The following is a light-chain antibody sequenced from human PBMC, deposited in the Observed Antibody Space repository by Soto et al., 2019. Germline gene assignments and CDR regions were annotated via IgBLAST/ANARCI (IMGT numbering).Light chain of an antibody. J-gene: IGKJ1*01. V-gene: IGKV3-20*01. Sequence: EIVLTQSPGTLSLSPGERATLSCRASQTISGTYLAWYQQKPGQAPRLLIYSSSSRAAGVSDRFSGSGSGTDFSLTISRLEPEDFAVYYCQQYNNWPRTFGQGTKVEIK. CDR1: QTISGTY. CDR3: QQYNNWPRT. CDR2: SSS.